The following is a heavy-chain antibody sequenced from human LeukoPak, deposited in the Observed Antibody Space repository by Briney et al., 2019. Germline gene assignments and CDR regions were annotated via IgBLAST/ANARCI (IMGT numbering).Heavy chain of an antibody. CDR1: GGSISSYY. CDR3: ARVVGVANKHFDY. Sequence: SETLSLTCTVPGGSISSYYWSWIRQPPGKGLEWIGYIYYSGSTNHNPSLKSRVTISVDTSKNQFSLKLSSVTAADTAVYYCARVVGVANKHFDYWGQGTLVTVSS. V-gene: IGHV4-59*01. J-gene: IGHJ4*02. D-gene: IGHD3-3*01. CDR2: IYYSGST.